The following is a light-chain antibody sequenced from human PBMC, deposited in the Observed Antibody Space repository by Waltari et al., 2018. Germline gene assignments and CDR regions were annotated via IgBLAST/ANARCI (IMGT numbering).Light chain of an antibody. CDR1: QRVSSN. Sequence: EIVMTQSPATLSVSPGERATLSCRARQRVSSNLAWYQQKPGQAPRLLIYGASTRATGIPAGLSGSGSGTEFTLTISSLQSEDFAVYYCQQYKNWPWTFGLGTKVEIK. J-gene: IGKJ1*01. V-gene: IGKV3-15*01. CDR3: QQYKNWPWT. CDR2: GAS.